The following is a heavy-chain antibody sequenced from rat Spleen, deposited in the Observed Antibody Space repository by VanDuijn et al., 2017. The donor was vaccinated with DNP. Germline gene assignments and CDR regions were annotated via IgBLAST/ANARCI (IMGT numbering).Heavy chain of an antibody. CDR1: VYSITINY. J-gene: IGHJ4*01. Sequence: EVQLQESGPGLEKPSQSLSLTCSVTVYSITINYWGWSRKVPGSEMEWIGHISYGGSSRYNPSLKSRISITRDTLKNQFFLQLNSLTTEDTATYYCARLRLEWEVRAMDAWGQGTSVTVSS. CDR3: ARLRLEWEVRAMDA. D-gene: IGHD1-1*01. CDR2: ISYGGSS. V-gene: IGHV3-1*01.